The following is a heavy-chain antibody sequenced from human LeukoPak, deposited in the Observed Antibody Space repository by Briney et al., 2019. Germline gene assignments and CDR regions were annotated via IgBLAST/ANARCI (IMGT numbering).Heavy chain of an antibody. CDR1: GYTFTGDY. D-gene: IGHD2-15*01. CDR3: ARMVDWVAFDI. CDR2: INPNSGGT. Sequence: GASVKVSCKASGYTFTGDYMRWVRPAPGQGLEWMGWINPNSGGTNYAQKFQGRVTMTRDTSISTAYMELSRLRSDDTAVYYCARMVDWVAFDIWGQGTMVTVSS. V-gene: IGHV1-2*02. J-gene: IGHJ3*02.